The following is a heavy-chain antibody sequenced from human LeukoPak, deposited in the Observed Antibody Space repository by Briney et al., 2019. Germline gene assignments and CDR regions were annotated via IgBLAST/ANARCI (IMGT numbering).Heavy chain of an antibody. CDR2: ISGSGGST. J-gene: IGHJ4*02. D-gene: IGHD6-19*01. Sequence: GGSLRLSCAASGFTFSSYGMSWVRQAPGKGLEWVSAISGSGGSTYYADSVKGRFTISRDNSKNTLYLQMNSLRAEDTAVYYCARSHSSGWFPSDYWGQGTLVTVSS. V-gene: IGHV3-23*01. CDR3: ARSHSSGWFPSDY. CDR1: GFTFSSYG.